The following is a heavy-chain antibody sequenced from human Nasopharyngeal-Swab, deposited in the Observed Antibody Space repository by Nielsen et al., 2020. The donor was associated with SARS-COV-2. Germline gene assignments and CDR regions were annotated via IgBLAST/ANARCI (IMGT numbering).Heavy chain of an antibody. CDR1: GFTFSSYG. V-gene: IGHV3-30*03. CDR2: ISYDGSNK. Sequence: GGSLRLSCAASGFTFSSYGMHWVRQAPGKGLEWVAVISYDGSNKYYADSVKGRFTISRDNSKNTLYLQMNSLRAEDTAVYFCARDWRDDYDVLTGYYNLGDHWGQGTLVTVSS. CDR3: ARDWRDDYDVLTGYYNLGDH. D-gene: IGHD3-9*01. J-gene: IGHJ4*02.